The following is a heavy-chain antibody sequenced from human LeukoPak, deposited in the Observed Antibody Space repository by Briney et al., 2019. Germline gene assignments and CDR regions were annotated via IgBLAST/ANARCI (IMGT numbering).Heavy chain of an antibody. D-gene: IGHD4-23*01. Sequence: GGSLRLSCAASGLTFSDYWMSWVRQAPGKGLEWVANIKPDGGHQNYVDSVKGRFTISRDNAKNSLYLQMNSLRAEDTAVYYCARDVTYHGGDWFDPWGQGTLVTVSS. V-gene: IGHV3-7*01. CDR2: IKPDGGHQ. CDR1: GLTFSDYW. J-gene: IGHJ5*02. CDR3: ARDVTYHGGDWFDP.